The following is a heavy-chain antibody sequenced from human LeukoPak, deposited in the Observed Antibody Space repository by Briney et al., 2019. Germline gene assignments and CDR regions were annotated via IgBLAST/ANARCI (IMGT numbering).Heavy chain of an antibody. CDR1: GGTFSSYA. V-gene: IGHV1-69*05. D-gene: IGHD6-13*01. Sequence: GASVTVSCKASGGTFSSYAISWVRQAPGQGLEWMGGIIPIFGTANYAQKFQGRATITTDESTSTAYMELSSLRSEDTAVYYCARRGEGSSWFLGAFDIWGQGTMVTVSS. J-gene: IGHJ3*02. CDR2: IIPIFGTA. CDR3: ARRGEGSSWFLGAFDI.